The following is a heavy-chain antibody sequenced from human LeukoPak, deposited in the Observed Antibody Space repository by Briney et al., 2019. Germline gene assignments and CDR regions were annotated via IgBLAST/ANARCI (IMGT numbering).Heavy chain of an antibody. V-gene: IGHV3-74*01. Sequence: GGSLRFSCAASGFTFSSYWMHWVRQAPGKGLVWVSRINSDGSSTSYADSVKGRFTISRDNAKNTLYLQMNSLRAEDTAVYYCAKCFWSVYYYYMDVWGKGTTVTVSS. CDR1: GFTFSSYW. D-gene: IGHD3-3*01. J-gene: IGHJ6*03. CDR3: AKCFWSVYYYYMDV. CDR2: INSDGSST.